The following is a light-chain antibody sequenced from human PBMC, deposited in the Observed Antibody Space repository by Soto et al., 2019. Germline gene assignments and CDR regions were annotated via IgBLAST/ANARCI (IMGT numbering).Light chain of an antibody. CDR2: GAS. CDR3: HQYGSSPRT. Sequence: EIVLTQSPGTLSLSPGERATLSCRASQSVSSSFLAWYLQKPGQAPSLLIYGASSRATAIPDRFSGSGSGTDFNLTISRLEPEDFAVYYCHQYGSSPRTFGQGTKVEIK. J-gene: IGKJ1*01. CDR1: QSVSSSF. V-gene: IGKV3-20*01.